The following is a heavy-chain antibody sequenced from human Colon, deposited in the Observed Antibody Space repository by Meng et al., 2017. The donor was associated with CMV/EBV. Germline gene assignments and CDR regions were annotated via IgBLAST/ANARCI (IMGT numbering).Heavy chain of an antibody. D-gene: IGHD3-3*01. CDR2: ISAYNGET. CDR1: NYTFSNYG. J-gene: IGHJ6*02. Sequence: ASVKVSCKGSNYTFSNYGIAWVRQAPGQGLEWMGWISAYNGETKYEEKIQGRVTMTTDTSTSTAYMELRSLRSDDTAVYYCARGSSSTMFGDYYYGMDVWGQGTTVTVSS. CDR3: ARGSSSTMFGDYYYGMDV. V-gene: IGHV1-18*01.